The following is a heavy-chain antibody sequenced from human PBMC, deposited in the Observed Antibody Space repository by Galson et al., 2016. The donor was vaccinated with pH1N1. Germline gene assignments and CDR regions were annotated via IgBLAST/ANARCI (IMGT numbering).Heavy chain of an antibody. Sequence: SVKVSCKASGYTFTDHYIHWVRQAPGQGLEWMGRISPDSGGTNYAQKVRGRVTMTGDTSINTAYMELSRLRSDDTAVYYCARHDYGGCFDPWGQGTLVTVSS. CDR2: ISPDSGGT. V-gene: IGHV1-2*06. CDR1: GYTFTDHY. J-gene: IGHJ5*02. D-gene: IGHD4-23*01. CDR3: ARHDYGGCFDP.